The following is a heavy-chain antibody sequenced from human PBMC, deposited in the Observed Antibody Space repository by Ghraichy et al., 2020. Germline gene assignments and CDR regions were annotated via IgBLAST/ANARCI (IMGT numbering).Heavy chain of an antibody. Sequence: SETLSLTCALSGGSIGSDSYQWDWVRQPPGKRPEWIGSIYYSGKTYFNPSLKSRVSISMGASRTQFSLKLTSVTAADTAVYYCARRGGLYCSGGSCFLDRWGRESWSPSPQ. D-gene: IGHD2-15*01. J-gene: IGHJ5*02. CDR3: ARRGGLYCSGGSCFLDR. CDR1: GGSIGSDSYQ. CDR2: IYYSGKT. V-gene: IGHV4-39*01.